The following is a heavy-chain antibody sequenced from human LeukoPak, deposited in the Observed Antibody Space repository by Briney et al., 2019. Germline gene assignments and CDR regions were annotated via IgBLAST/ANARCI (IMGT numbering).Heavy chain of an antibody. V-gene: IGHV3-53*04. CDR1: GFTVSSTY. CDR3: AKDGYGSGSYNVY. Sequence: GGSLRLSCAASGFTVSSTYMSWVRQAPGKGLEWVSIIHSGGSTFYADSVKGRFTISGHNSKNTLDLQMNPLRAEDTAVYYCAKDGYGSGSYNVYWGQGTLVTVSS. J-gene: IGHJ4*02. CDR2: IHSGGST. D-gene: IGHD3-10*01.